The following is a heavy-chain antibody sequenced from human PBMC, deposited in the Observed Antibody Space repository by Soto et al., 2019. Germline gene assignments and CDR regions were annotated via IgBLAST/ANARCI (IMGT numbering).Heavy chain of an antibody. CDR3: TTELGYCSSTSCYTVAL. D-gene: IGHD2-2*02. CDR1: GFTFSNAW. V-gene: IGHV3-15*01. J-gene: IGHJ4*02. Sequence: GGSLRLSCAASGFTFSNAWMSWVRQAPGKGLEWVGRIKSKTDGGTTDYAAPVKGRFTISRDDSKNTLYLQMNSLKTEDTAVYYCTTELGYCSSTSCYTVALWGQGTLVTVSS. CDR2: IKSKTDGGTT.